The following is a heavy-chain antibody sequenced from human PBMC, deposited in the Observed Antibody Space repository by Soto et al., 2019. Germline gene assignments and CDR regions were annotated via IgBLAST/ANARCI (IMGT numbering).Heavy chain of an antibody. CDR2: INHSGST. D-gene: IGHD2-15*01. CDR1: GGSFSGYY. Sequence: SETLSLTCAVYGGSFSGYYWSWIRQPPGKGLEWIGEINHSGSTNYNPSLKSRVTISVDTSKNQFSLKLSSVTAADTAVYYCVSRGGYCSGGSCYVWYYYGMDVWGQGTTVTVSS. V-gene: IGHV4-34*01. CDR3: VSRGGYCSGGSCYVWYYYGMDV. J-gene: IGHJ6*02.